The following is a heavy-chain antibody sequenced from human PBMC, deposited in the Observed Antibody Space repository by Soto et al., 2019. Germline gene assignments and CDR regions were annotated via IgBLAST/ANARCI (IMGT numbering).Heavy chain of an antibody. Sequence: SETLSLGCGVSGYCIASGYYWAWIRQSPGEGLEWIGSIYHAGSVYYNPSLNSRVAVSLDTSKNHFSLKLTSVTAADTAVYYCARTFDYYGMDVWSEGTTVTVS. CDR1: GYCIASGYY. J-gene: IGHJ6*02. CDR2: IYHAGSV. CDR3: ARTFDYYGMDV. V-gene: IGHV4-38-2*01.